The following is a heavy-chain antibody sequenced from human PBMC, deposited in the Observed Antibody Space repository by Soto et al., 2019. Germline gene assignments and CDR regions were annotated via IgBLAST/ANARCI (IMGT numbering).Heavy chain of an antibody. V-gene: IGHV1-2*02. CDR2: INPSNEIT. CDR3: ASAAVTGTAGLDF. CDR1: GYTFSAYY. D-gene: IGHD6-19*01. J-gene: IGHJ4*02. Sequence: ASVKVSCKTSGYTFSAYYVHWARRAPGRGFQWLGWINPSNEITTFSEFFQGRVTMTRDTSISTAYMELSRLTSDDTAVYYCASAAVTGTAGLDFWGQGTQVTVSS.